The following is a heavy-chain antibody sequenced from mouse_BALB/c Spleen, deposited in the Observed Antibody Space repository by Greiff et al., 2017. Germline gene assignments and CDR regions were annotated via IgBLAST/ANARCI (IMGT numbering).Heavy chain of an antibody. CDR3: ARGLSDGYYAFAY. CDR1: GFTFSSYA. J-gene: IGHJ3*01. Sequence: EVQRVESGGGLVKPGGSLKLSCAASGFTFSSYAMSWVRQTPEKRLDWVASISSGGSTYYPDSVKGRFTISRDNARNILYLQMSSLRSEDTAMYYCARGLSDGYYAFAYWGQGTLVTVSA. D-gene: IGHD2-3*01. CDR2: ISSGGST. V-gene: IGHV5-6-5*01.